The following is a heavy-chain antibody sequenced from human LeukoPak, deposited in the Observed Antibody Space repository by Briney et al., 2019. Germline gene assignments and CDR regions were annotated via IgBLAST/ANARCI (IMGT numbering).Heavy chain of an antibody. V-gene: IGHV4-30-2*03. J-gene: IGHJ4*02. Sequence: SQTLSLTCTVSGGSISSGGYYWSWIRQPPGKGLEWIGYIFHSGSTYYNPSLKSRVTISVDTSKNQFSLKLSSVTAADTAVYYCARPVAYCGGDCSALFDYWGQGTLVTVSS. CDR3: ARPVAYCGGDCSALFDY. D-gene: IGHD2-21*01. CDR1: GGSISSGGYY. CDR2: IFHSGST.